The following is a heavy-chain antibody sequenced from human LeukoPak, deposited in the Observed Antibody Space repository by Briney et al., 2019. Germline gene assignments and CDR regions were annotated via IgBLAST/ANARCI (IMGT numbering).Heavy chain of an antibody. CDR2: INPSAGNT. V-gene: IGHV1-46*01. Sequence: APVKVSCKASRYTFTSYNIHWVRQAPGQGLDWMGLINPSAGNTAYAQKFQGRGSMTSDTSTSTVYMELSSLRSDDTAEYYCARQKNDYGNCRDAFSIWGRGKIVTVLS. CDR3: ARQKNDYGNCRDAFSI. J-gene: IGHJ3*02. D-gene: IGHD4-11*01. CDR1: RYTFTSYN.